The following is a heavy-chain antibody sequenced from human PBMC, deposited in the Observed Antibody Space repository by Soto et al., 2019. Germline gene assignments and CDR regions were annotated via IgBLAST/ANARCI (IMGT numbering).Heavy chain of an antibody. J-gene: IGHJ6*02. CDR1: GFTFSSYS. CDR3: ARERKLVPAGMDV. Sequence: PGGSLRLSCAASGFTFSSYSMNWVRQPPGKGLEWVSSISSSSSYIYYADSVKGRFTISRDNAKNSLYLQMNSLRAEDTAVYYCARERKLVPAGMDVWGQGTTVTVSS. V-gene: IGHV3-21*01. CDR2: ISSSSSYI.